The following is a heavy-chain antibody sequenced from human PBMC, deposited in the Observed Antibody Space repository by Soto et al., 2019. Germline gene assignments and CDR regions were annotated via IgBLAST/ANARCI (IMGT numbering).Heavy chain of an antibody. D-gene: IGHD2-2*01. CDR2: VYSSGTT. CDR3: ARDIGSYAYAEGY. Sequence: SETLSLTCSVSGGSINSYWWSWIRQPAGKGLEWIGRVYSSGTTDYNPSLNSRATMSVETSKNQFSLKLTSVTAADTAAYYCARDIGSYAYAEGYWGQGIQVTVSS. CDR1: GGSINSYW. V-gene: IGHV4-4*07. J-gene: IGHJ4*02.